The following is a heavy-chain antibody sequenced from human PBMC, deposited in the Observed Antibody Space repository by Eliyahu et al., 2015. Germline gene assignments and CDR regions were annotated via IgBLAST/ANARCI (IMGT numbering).Heavy chain of an antibody. CDR3: ASRRIGTTPSLTGYHYGMDV. D-gene: IGHD3-9*01. V-gene: IGHV1-46*01. Sequence: QVQLVQSGAEVKKPGASVKVSCKAXGXTFXSXYMXWXRQAPGXGLEWRGIINPSGGSTSYAQKFQGRVTMTRDTSTSTVYMELSSLRSEDTAVYYCASRRIGTTPSLTGYHYGMDVWGQGTTVTVSS. J-gene: IGHJ6*02. CDR1: GXTFXSXY. CDR2: INPSGGST.